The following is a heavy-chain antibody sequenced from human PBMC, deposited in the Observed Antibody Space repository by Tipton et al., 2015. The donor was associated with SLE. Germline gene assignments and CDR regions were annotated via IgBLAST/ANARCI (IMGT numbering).Heavy chain of an antibody. V-gene: IGHV4-61*02. Sequence: TLSLTCTVSGASINSGNYYWTWIRQPAGKGLEWLGRIFTDGSTNYDRSLRSRATISLDTSKNQFSLKLSSVTAADTAVYYCAREHENGDVFDQWGQGTLVTVSS. CDR1: GASINSGNYY. J-gene: IGHJ4*02. CDR3: AREHENGDVFDQ. D-gene: IGHD3-10*01. CDR2: IFTDGST.